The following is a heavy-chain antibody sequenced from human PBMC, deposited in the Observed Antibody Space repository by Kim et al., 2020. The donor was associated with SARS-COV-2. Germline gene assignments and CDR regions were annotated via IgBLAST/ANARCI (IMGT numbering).Heavy chain of an antibody. CDR3: AKPIPRDCSGGSCFDY. Sequence: GGSLRLSCAASGFTFSSYAMSWVRQAPGKGLEWVSAISGSGGSTYYADSVKGRFTISRDNSKNTLYLQMNSLRAEDTAVYYCAKPIPRDCSGGSCFDYWGQGTLVTVTS. V-gene: IGHV3-23*01. J-gene: IGHJ4*02. D-gene: IGHD2-15*01. CDR1: GFTFSSYA. CDR2: ISGSGGST.